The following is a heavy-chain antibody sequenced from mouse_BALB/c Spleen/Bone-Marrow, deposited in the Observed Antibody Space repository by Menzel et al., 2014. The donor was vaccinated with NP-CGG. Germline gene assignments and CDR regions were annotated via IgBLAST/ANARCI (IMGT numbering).Heavy chain of an antibody. CDR2: ISSGGST. CDR1: GSTFSSYA. J-gene: IGHJ4*01. Sequence: EVKLQESGGGLVKPGGSLKLSCAASGSTFSSYAMSWVRQTPEKRLEWVASISSGGSTYYPDSVKGRFTISRDNARNILYLQMSSLRSEDTAMYYCARDGSSYYAMDYWGQGTSVTVSS. D-gene: IGHD1-1*01. CDR3: ARDGSSYYAMDY. V-gene: IGHV5-6-5*01.